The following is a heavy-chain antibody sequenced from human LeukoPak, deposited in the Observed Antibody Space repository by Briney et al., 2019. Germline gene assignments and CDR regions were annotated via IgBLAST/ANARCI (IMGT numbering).Heavy chain of an antibody. CDR2: IKTDGSIT. D-gene: IGHD3-10*01. Sequence: PGGSLRLSCGASGFSFSVYWMHWVRQAPGKGPVWVSRIKTDGSITDYADSVKGRFTISRDNAKNALYLQMNSLRAEDTAVYYCAKDLHYGSADYWGQGTLVTVSS. CDR1: GFSFSVYW. V-gene: IGHV3-74*01. J-gene: IGHJ4*02. CDR3: AKDLHYGSADY.